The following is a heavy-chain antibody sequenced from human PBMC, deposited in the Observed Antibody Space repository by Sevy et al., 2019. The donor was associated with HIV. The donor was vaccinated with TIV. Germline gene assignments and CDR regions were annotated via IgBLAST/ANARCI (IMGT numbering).Heavy chain of an antibody. J-gene: IGHJ3*02. CDR3: ARGASTMVRGVIIKGSYAFDI. D-gene: IGHD3-10*01. CDR1: GFTFSSYS. CDR2: ISSSSYI. V-gene: IGHV3-21*01. Sequence: GGSLRLSCAASGFTFSSYSMNWVRQAPGKGLEWVSSISSSSYIYYADSVKGRFTISRDNAKNSLYLQMNSLRAEDTAVYYCARGASTMVRGVIIKGSYAFDIWGQGTMVTVSS.